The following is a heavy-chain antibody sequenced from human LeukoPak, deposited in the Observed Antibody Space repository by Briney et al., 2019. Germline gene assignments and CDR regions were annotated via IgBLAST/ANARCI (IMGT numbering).Heavy chain of an antibody. J-gene: IGHJ4*02. Sequence: GGSLRLSCAASGFTFSSYAMHWVRQAPGKGLEWVAVISYDGSNKYYADSVKGRFTISRDNSKNTLYLQMNSLRAEDTAMYYCATEKRIAYWGPGTLVTVSS. D-gene: IGHD2-15*01. CDR3: ATEKRIAY. CDR1: GFTFSSYA. CDR2: ISYDGSNK. V-gene: IGHV3-30-3*01.